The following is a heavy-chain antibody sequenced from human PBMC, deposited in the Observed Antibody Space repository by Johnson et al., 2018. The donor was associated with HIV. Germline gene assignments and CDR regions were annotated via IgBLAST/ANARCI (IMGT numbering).Heavy chain of an antibody. J-gene: IGHJ3*02. D-gene: IGHD1-26*01. CDR2: IKQDGSEK. V-gene: IGHV3-7*03. Sequence: VQLVESGGGVVQPGRSLRLSCAASGFTFSRYWMSWVRQAPGKGLEWVANIKQDGSEKYYVDSVKGRFTISRDNAKNSLYLQMNSLRAEDTALYYCAKGSKWEPRDAFDIWGQGTMVTVSS. CDR3: AKGSKWEPRDAFDI. CDR1: GFTFSRYW.